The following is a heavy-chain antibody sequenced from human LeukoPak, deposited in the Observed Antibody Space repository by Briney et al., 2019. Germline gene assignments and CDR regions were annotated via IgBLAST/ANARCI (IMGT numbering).Heavy chain of an antibody. V-gene: IGHV7-4-1*02. CDR3: ARDPGYYDSSGYYF. J-gene: IGHJ4*02. Sequence: ASVKVSCKASGYTFTSYGISWVRQAPGQGLEWMGWINTNTGNPTYAQGFTGRFVFSLDTSVSTAYLQISSLKAEDTAVYYCARDPGYYDSSGYYFWGQGTLVTVSS. CDR2: INTNTGNP. CDR1: GYTFTSYG. D-gene: IGHD3-22*01.